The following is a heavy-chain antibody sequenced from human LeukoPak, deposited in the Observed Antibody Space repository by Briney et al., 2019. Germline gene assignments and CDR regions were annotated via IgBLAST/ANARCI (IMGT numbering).Heavy chain of an antibody. CDR3: ARDTTQYGMDV. J-gene: IGHJ6*02. CDR1: GFTFSSYG. V-gene: IGHV3-33*01. D-gene: IGHD1-26*01. CDR2: IWYDGSNK. Sequence: GGSLRRSCAASGFTFSSYGMHWVRQAPGKGLEWVAVIWYDGSNKYYADSVKGLFTISRDNSKNTLDLQMNSLRAEDTAVYYCARDTTQYGMDVWGQGTTVTVSS.